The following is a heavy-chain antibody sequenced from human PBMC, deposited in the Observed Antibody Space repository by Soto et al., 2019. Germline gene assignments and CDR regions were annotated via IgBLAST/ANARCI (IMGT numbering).Heavy chain of an antibody. Sequence: PSETLSLTYTVSGGSISNGGYYWSWIRQHPGKGLEWIGYIYYSGSTNYNPSLKSRVTISVDTSKNQFSLKLTSVTAADTAVYYCARDKITGLFDYWGQGTLVTVSS. CDR3: ARDKITGLFDY. CDR1: GGSISNGGYY. CDR2: IYYSGST. D-gene: IGHD2-8*02. J-gene: IGHJ4*02. V-gene: IGHV4-61*08.